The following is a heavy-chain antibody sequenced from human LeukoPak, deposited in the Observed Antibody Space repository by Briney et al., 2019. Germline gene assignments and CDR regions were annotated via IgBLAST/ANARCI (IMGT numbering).Heavy chain of an antibody. D-gene: IGHD6-19*01. Sequence: GGSLRLSRAPSGFTFSNYCMSWVRQAPGKGLEWVANIRQDGNEKYYVDSVKGRFTISRDNAKNSLYLQMNSLRAEDTAVYYCARAVAAPDYYFDYWGQGTLVTVSS. J-gene: IGHJ4*02. V-gene: IGHV3-7*01. CDR2: IRQDGNEK. CDR3: ARAVAAPDYYFDY. CDR1: GFTFSNYC.